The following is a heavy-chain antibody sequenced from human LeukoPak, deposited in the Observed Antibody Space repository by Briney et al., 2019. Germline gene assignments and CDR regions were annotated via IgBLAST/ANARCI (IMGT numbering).Heavy chain of an antibody. CDR1: GYTFSSYY. Sequence: ASVKVSCKTSGYTFSSYYMHWVRQAPGQGPEWMGIINPSGGSTSHAQKFQGRVTITADESTSTAYMELSSLRSEDTAVYYCAVIPAAILSSGENWFDPWGQGTLVTVSS. J-gene: IGHJ5*02. D-gene: IGHD2-2*01. CDR3: AVIPAAILSSGENWFDP. CDR2: INPSGGST. V-gene: IGHV1-46*01.